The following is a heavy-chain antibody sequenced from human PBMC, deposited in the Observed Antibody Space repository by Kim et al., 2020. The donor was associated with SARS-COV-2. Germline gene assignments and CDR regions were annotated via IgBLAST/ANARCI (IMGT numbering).Heavy chain of an antibody. CDR1: GGSISSGGYY. J-gene: IGHJ3*02. Sequence: SETLSLTCTVSGGSISSGGYYWSWIRQHPGKGLEWIGYIYYSGSTYYNPSLKSRVTISVDTSKNQFSLKLSSVTAADTAVYYCAGVIVVDGAFDIWGQGTMVTVSS. D-gene: IGHD3-22*01. CDR2: IYYSGST. V-gene: IGHV4-31*03. CDR3: AGVIVVDGAFDI.